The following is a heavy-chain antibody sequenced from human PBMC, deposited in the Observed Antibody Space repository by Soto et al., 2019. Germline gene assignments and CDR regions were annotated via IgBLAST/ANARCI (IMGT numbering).Heavy chain of an antibody. D-gene: IGHD6-6*01. J-gene: IGHJ6*02. Sequence: ASVKVSCKASGYTFTGYYMHWVRQAPGQGLEWMGWINPNSGGTNYAQKFQGWVTMTRDTSISTAYMELGRLRSDDTAVYYCARVRAYSSSSHLYYGMDVWGQGTTVTVSS. CDR3: ARVRAYSSSSHLYYGMDV. V-gene: IGHV1-2*04. CDR2: INPNSGGT. CDR1: GYTFTGYY.